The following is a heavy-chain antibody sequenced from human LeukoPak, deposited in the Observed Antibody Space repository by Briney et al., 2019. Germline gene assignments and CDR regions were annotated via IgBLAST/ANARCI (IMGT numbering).Heavy chain of an antibody. V-gene: IGHV4-39*01. CDR1: GGSISSSSYY. CDR3: ARHPVPVLGSRPQIAVAGKGDDY. D-gene: IGHD6-19*01. Sequence: SETLSLTCTVSGGSISSSSYYWGWIRQPPGQGLEWIGSIYYSGSTYYNPSLKSRVTISVDTSKNQFSLKLSSVTAADTAVYYCARHPVPVLGSRPQIAVAGKGDDYWGQGTLVTVSS. CDR2: IYYSGST. J-gene: IGHJ4*02.